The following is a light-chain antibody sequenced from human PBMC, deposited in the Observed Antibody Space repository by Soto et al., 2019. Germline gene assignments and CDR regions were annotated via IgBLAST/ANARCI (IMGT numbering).Light chain of an antibody. CDR2: DTS. CDR1: QSVSSSY. CDR3: QQYGNSPT. Sequence: ELVLTQSPGTLSLSPGERATLSCRSSQSVSSSYLAWYQQKPGQAPRLLIYDTSSRATGIPDRFSGSKSGTDFTLTISRLEPEDFAVYYCQQYGNSPTFGQGTKV. V-gene: IGKV3-20*01. J-gene: IGKJ1*01.